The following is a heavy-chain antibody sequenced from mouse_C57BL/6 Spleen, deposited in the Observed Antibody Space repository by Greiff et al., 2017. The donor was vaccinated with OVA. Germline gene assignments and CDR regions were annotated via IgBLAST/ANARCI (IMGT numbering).Heavy chain of an antibody. V-gene: IGHV5-16*01. J-gene: IGHJ4*01. Sequence: EVKLMESEGGLVQPGSSMKLSCTASGFTFSDYYMAWVRQVPEKGLEWVANINYDGSSTYYLDSLKSRFIISRDNAKNILYLQMSSLKSEDTATYYCARDRGLRRDAMDYWGQGTSVTVSS. CDR3: ARDRGLRRDAMDY. D-gene: IGHD2-2*01. CDR1: GFTFSDYY. CDR2: INYDGSST.